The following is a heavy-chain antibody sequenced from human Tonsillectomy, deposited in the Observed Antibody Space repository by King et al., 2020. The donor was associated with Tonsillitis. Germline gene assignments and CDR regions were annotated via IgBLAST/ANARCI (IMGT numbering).Heavy chain of an antibody. CDR3: ARHRLLNWFDR. CDR1: GGSISSTSFY. CDR2: ILYSGST. Sequence: QLQESGPGLVKPSGTLSLTCTVSGGSISSTSFYWGWIRQPPGKGLGWIGSILYSGSTYSDPSLKSRVTISVATSKNQFSLKLSSVTAAYSAVYYCARHRLLNWFDRWGKGTLVTVSS. V-gene: IGHV4-39*01. J-gene: IGHJ5*02. D-gene: IGHD2/OR15-2a*01.